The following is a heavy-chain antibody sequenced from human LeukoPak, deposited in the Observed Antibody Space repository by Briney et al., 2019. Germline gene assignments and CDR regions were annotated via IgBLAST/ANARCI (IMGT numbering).Heavy chain of an antibody. CDR1: GGSISSSSYY. J-gene: IGHJ4*02. D-gene: IGHD3-10*01. Sequence: PSETLSLTCTVSGGSISSSSYYWGWIRQPPGKGLEWIGSIYYSGSTYYNPSLKSRVTISVDTSKNQFSLKLSSVTAADTAVYYCARHVLRSSMVRGGNKVFDYWGQGTLVTVSS. CDR3: ARHVLRSSMVRGGNKVFDY. CDR2: IYYSGST. V-gene: IGHV4-39*01.